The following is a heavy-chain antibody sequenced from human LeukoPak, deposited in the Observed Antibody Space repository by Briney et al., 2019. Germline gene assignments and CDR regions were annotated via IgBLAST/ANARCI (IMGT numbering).Heavy chain of an antibody. D-gene: IGHD2-15*01. CDR2: MSDDGSNK. CDR1: GFTFDIYA. J-gene: IGHJ4*02. CDR3: ARDQVQLCSSGSCYVIDN. Sequence: GGSLTLSCAASGFTFDIYAMHWVRQAPGRGLECVAVMSDDGSNKYYADSVKGRFTISRDNSQNTLHLQMSSLRVADTAVYYCARDQVQLCSSGSCYVIDNWGPGTLVAASS. V-gene: IGHV3-30*04.